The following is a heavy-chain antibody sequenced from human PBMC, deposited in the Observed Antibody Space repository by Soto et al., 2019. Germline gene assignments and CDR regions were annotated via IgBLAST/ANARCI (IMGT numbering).Heavy chain of an antibody. J-gene: IGHJ5*02. CDR2: INPSGGST. D-gene: IGHD2-2*01. CDR3: ARDRRVGVVAPGAKWFDP. V-gene: IGHV1-46*03. Sequence: ASVKVSCKASGYTFTSYYMHWVRQAPGQGLEWMGIINPSGGSTSYAQKFQGRVTMTRDTSTSTVYMELSSLRSEDTAVYYCARDRRVGVVAPGAKWFDPWGQGTLVTVSS. CDR1: GYTFTSYY.